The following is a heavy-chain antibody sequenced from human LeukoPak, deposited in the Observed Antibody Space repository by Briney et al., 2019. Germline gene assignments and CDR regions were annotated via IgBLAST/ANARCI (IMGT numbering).Heavy chain of an antibody. V-gene: IGHV4-59*01. CDR2: IYYSGST. J-gene: IGHJ4*02. D-gene: IGHD5-24*01. Sequence: SETLSLTCTVSGGSISSYYWSWIRQPPGKGLEWIGYIYYSGSTSYNPSLRSRVTISVDTSKNQFSLKLSSVTAADTAVYYCARAGSDGYSFDYWGQGTLVTVSS. CDR1: GGSISSYY. CDR3: ARAGSDGYSFDY.